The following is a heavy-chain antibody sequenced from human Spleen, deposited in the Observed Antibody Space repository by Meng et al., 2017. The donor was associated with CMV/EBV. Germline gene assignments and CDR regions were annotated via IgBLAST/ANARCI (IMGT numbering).Heavy chain of an antibody. V-gene: IGHV4-31*02. J-gene: IGHJ5*02. Sequence: ISSGGDYWSWIRQHPGKGLEWIGYIYYSGSTYYNPSLKSRVTISVDTSKNQFSLKLSSVTAADTAVYYCAREVLRYFDWLGSYFDPWGQGTLVTVSS. CDR3: AREVLRYFDWLGSYFDP. CDR2: IYYSGST. D-gene: IGHD3-9*01. CDR1: ISSGGDY.